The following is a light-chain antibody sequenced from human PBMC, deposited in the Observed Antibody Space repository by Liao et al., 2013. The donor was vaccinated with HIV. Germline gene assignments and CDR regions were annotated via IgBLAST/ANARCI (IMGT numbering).Light chain of an antibody. V-gene: IGLV3-21*04. J-gene: IGLJ3*02. CDR3: QVWDSGRDQVV. CDR2: YDA. Sequence: SYELTQAPSVSVAPGKTATITCEGSDIRTKDVHWYRQKPGQAPVLIISYDADRPSGIPQRISGSNSGNTATLTISRVEAGDEADYYCQVWDSGRDQVVFGGGTRLTVL. CDR1: DIRTKD.